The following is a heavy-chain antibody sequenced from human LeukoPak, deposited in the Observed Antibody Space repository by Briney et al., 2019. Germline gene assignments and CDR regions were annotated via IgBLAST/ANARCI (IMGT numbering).Heavy chain of an antibody. Sequence: PSETLSLTCTVSGGSISSDDSYWSWIRQPPGKGLEWIGYMYYSGNTYYNPSVKSRVTMSVDTSKNQFFLKLSSVTASDTAVYYCARVTGSIWYGDAFDIWGQGTMVTVPS. CDR1: GGSISSDDSY. D-gene: IGHD6-13*01. CDR3: ARVTGSIWYGDAFDI. CDR2: MYYSGNT. J-gene: IGHJ3*02. V-gene: IGHV4-30-4*08.